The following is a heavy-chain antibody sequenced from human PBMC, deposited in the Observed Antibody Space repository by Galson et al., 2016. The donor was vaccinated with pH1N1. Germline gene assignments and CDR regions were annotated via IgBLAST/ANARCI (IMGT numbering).Heavy chain of an antibody. CDR2: ISTLFGTA. D-gene: IGHD3-10*01. V-gene: IGHV1-69*15. J-gene: IGHJ6*02. Sequence: WMGRISTLFGTANYAQNFMGRVTISADASTGTAYMELTNLTSQDTAVYFCAREGANYYGSDGMDVWGQGTTVTVSS. CDR3: AREGANYYGSDGMDV.